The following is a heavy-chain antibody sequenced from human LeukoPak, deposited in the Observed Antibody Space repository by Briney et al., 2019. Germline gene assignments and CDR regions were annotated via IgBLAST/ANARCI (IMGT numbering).Heavy chain of an antibody. V-gene: IGHV3-30*02. J-gene: IGHJ6*03. D-gene: IGHD2-2*01. CDR3: AKDAWYCSSSSCPQYCYYMDV. CDR1: GFTFSTHG. CDR2: IRYDGSEK. Sequence: PGGSLRLSCAASGFTFSTHGMHWARQAPGKGPEWVAFIRYDGSEKYYAEYVKGRFTISRDNSRNTVYLQMNSLRAEDTAVYYCAKDAWYCSSSSCPQYCYYMDVWGKGTTVTVSS.